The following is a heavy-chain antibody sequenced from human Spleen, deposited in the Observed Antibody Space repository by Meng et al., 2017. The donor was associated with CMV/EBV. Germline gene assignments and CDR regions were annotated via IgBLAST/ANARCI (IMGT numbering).Heavy chain of an antibody. J-gene: IGHJ3*02. CDR1: GFTFDDYA. Sequence: GESLKISCAASGFTFDDYAMHWVRQAPGKGLEWVAVIWYDGSNKYYADSVKGRFTISRDNSKNSLYLQMNSLRAEDTAVYYCTGDDAFDIWGQGTMVTVSS. CDR2: IWYDGSNK. V-gene: IGHV3-33*08. CDR3: TGDDAFDI.